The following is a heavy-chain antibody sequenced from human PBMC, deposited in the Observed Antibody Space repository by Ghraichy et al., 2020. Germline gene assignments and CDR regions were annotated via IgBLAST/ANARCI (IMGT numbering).Heavy chain of an antibody. CDR1: GFTVSSNY. J-gene: IGHJ4*02. V-gene: IGHV3-66*01. CDR3: ARIHSDYHYDY. Sequence: LSLTCAASGFTVSSNYMTWVRQAPGKGLEWVSVIYSGGWTYHADSVKGRFTISRDNSKNTLFLQMNSLRPEDTAVYYCARIHSDYHYDYWGQRTLVTVSS. D-gene: IGHD5-12*01. CDR2: IYSGGWT.